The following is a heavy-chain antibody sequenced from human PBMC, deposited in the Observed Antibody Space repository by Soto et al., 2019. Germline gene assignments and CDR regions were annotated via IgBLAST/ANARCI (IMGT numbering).Heavy chain of an antibody. V-gene: IGHV4-39*01. CDR1: GGSISSSSYH. Sequence: SETLSLTCTVSGGSISSSSYHWGWIRQPPGKGLEWIGSMYYTGSTYYNPSLKSRVTMSVDASDNQVSLKLNSVTAADTAVYYCARHTSTINLHFDPWGQGTTVTVSS. D-gene: IGHD5-12*01. CDR3: ARHTSTINLHFDP. CDR2: MYYTGST. J-gene: IGHJ5*02.